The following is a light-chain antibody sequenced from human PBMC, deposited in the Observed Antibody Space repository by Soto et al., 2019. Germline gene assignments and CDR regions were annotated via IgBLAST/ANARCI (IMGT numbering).Light chain of an antibody. CDR2: AAS. CDR3: QQDYSYPIT. V-gene: IGKV1-27*01. CDR1: QGISNY. J-gene: IGKJ5*01. Sequence: DIQMTLSPSSLSAPVGDRVTITCRASQGISNYLAWYQQKPGTVPDLLIYAASTLQSGVPSRFSGSGSGTDFTLTIICLQSEDFATYYCQQDYSYPITFGQGTRLEI.